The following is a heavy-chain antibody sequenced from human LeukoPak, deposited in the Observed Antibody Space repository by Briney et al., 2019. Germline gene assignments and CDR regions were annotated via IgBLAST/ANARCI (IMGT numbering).Heavy chain of an antibody. J-gene: IGHJ2*01. CDR2: IFPSGST. D-gene: IGHD5-24*01. Sequence: SETLSLTCTVSGGSISNSHLWTWVRQPPGKGLEWVGEIFPSGSTDYNPSLKSRVTISVDKSKNQFSLKLAFVTAADTAVYYCARDQMTRSWYFDLWGRGTLVTVSS. CDR3: ARDQMTRSWYFDL. V-gene: IGHV4-4*02. CDR1: GGSISNSHL.